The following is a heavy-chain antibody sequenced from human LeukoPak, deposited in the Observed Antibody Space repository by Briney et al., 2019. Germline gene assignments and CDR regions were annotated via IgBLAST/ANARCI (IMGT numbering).Heavy chain of an antibody. Sequence: SETLSLTCAVSGGSISSSNWWSWVRQPPGKGLEWIGSIYHSGSTYYNPSLKSRVTISVDTSKNQFSLKLSSVTAADTAVYYCARARQGYCSSTSCSGGAFDIWGQGTMVTVSS. J-gene: IGHJ3*02. CDR3: ARARQGYCSSTSCSGGAFDI. CDR1: GGSISSSNW. CDR2: IYHSGST. D-gene: IGHD2-2*01. V-gene: IGHV4-4*02.